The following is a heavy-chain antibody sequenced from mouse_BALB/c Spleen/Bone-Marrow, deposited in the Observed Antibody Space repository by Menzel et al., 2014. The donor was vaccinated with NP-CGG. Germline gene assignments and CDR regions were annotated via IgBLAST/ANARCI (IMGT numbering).Heavy chain of an antibody. CDR2: IDPANGNT. CDR1: GFNIKDTY. Sequence: VQLQQPGAELVKPGASVKLSCTASGFNIKDTYMHWVKQRPEQGLEWIGRIDPANGNTKNDPKFQGKATITADTSSNTAYLQLSSLTSEDTAVYYCARWLPLAYWGQGTLVTVSA. CDR3: ARWLPLAY. D-gene: IGHD2-2*01. J-gene: IGHJ3*01. V-gene: IGHV14-3*02.